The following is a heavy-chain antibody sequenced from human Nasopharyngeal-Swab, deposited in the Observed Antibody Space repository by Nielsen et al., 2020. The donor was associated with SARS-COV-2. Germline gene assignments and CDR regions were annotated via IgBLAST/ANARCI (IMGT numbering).Heavy chain of an antibody. CDR2: INNDGSSS. D-gene: IGHD2-2*01. CDR3: ARGGFQHAMDV. CDR1: GFTFSAYW. V-gene: IGHV3-74*01. Sequence: LKISCAASGFTFSAYWMFWVRQVPGKGLVWVSRINNDGSSSNHAESVKGRFTISRDNAKNTLYLQMNSLRAEDTATYYCARGGFQHAMDVWGQGTPVTVSS. J-gene: IGHJ6*01.